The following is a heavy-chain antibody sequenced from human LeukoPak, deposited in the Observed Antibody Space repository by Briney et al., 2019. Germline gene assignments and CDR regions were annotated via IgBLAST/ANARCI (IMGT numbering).Heavy chain of an antibody. CDR3: ARHEVATISYYFDY. CDR1: GYSISSGYY. Sequence: PSETLSLTCTVSGYSISSGYYWGWIRQPPGKGLEWIGSIYHSGSTYYNPSLKSRVTISVDTSKNQFSLKLSSVTAADTAVYYCARHEVATISYYFDYWGQGTLVTVSS. J-gene: IGHJ4*02. D-gene: IGHD5-24*01. V-gene: IGHV4-38-2*02. CDR2: IYHSGST.